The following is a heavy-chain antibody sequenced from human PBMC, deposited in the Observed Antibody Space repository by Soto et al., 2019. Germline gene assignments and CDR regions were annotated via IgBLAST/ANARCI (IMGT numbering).Heavy chain of an antibody. CDR3: ARDLTAHMVPKGSMDV. Sequence: GSLRLSCAASGFTFSSYAMHWVRQAPGKGLEWVAVISYDGSNKYYADSVKGRFTISRDNSKNTLYLQMNSLRAEDTAVYYCARDLTAHMVPKGSMDVWGQGTTVTVSS. D-gene: IGHD2-21*01. CDR2: ISYDGSNK. CDR1: GFTFSSYA. V-gene: IGHV3-30-3*01. J-gene: IGHJ6*02.